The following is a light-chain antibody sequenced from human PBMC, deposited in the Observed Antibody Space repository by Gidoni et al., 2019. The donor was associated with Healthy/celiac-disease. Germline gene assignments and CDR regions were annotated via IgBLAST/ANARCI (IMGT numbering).Light chain of an antibody. CDR1: KLGDKY. J-gene: IGLJ2*01. Sequence: SYELTQLPPVSVSPGPTASITFSGDKLGDKYACWYQQKPGQSPVLVIYQDSKRPSAIPERFSGSNSGKKATMTISGTQAMEEADYYCQAWDSSTRVFGGGTKLTV. CDR2: QDS. CDR3: QAWDSSTRV. V-gene: IGLV3-1*01.